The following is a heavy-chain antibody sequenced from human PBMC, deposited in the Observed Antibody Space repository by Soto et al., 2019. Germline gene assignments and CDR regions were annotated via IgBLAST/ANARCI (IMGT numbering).Heavy chain of an antibody. CDR1: GFTFSSYA. Sequence: GGSLRLSCAASGFTFSSYAMHWVRQAPGKGLEWVAVISYDGSNKYYADSVKGRFTISRDNSKNTLYLQMNSLRAEDTAVYYCARAGRYGDYGLFDYWGQGTLVTVSS. D-gene: IGHD4-17*01. J-gene: IGHJ4*02. CDR3: ARAGRYGDYGLFDY. CDR2: ISYDGSNK. V-gene: IGHV3-30-3*01.